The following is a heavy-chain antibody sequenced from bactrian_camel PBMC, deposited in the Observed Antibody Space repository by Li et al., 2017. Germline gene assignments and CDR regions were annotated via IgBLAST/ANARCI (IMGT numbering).Heavy chain of an antibody. D-gene: IGHD6*01. J-gene: IGHJ4*01. Sequence: DVQLVESGGESVQPGGSLRLSCAASGVTVSASYMSWVRQAPGKGLEWVSHSNTGGDTYYVDSVKGRFTSSVDNAKNTLYLQMNNLKTEDAAIYYCATLSGGSCHSRGQGTQVTVS. CDR3: ATLSGGSCHS. CDR1: GVTVSASY. V-gene: IGHV3S40*01. CDR2: SNTGGDT.